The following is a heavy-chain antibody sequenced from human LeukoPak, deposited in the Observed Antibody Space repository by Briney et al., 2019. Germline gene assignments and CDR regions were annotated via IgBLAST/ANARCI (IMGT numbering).Heavy chain of an antibody. D-gene: IGHD6-6*01. J-gene: IGHJ4*02. Sequence: AAVKVSCKASGYTFTSYGISWVRPAPGQGLEWMGWINAYNGNTNYAQKLQGRVTMTTDTSTSTAYMELRSLRSDDTAVYYCAREMHSSSWGGSASSGTGYWGQGTLVTVSS. CDR1: GYTFTSYG. CDR2: INAYNGNT. V-gene: IGHV1-18*01. CDR3: AREMHSSSWGGSASSGTGY.